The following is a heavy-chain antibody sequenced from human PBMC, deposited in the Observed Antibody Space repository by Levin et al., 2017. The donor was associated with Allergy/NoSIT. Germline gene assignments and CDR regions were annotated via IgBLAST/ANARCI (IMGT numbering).Heavy chain of an antibody. CDR1: GFTFSSYA. V-gene: IGHV3-30*04. CDR2: ISYDGSNK. Sequence: PGGSLRLSCAASGFTFSSYAMHWVRQAPGKGLEWVAVISYDGSNKYYADSVKGRFTISRDNSKNTLYLQMNSLRAEDTAVYYCARRMGYSSGHLMGYYGMDVWGQGTTVTVSS. J-gene: IGHJ6*02. CDR3: ARRMGYSSGHLMGYYGMDV. D-gene: IGHD6-19*01.